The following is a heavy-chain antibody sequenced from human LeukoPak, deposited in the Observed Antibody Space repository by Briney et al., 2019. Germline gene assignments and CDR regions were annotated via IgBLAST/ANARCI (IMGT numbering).Heavy chain of an antibody. J-gene: IGHJ4*02. CDR3: ASTLRFLEWFPMGY. Sequence: PSETLSLTCTVSGGSISSYYWSWIRQPPGKGLEWIGYIYYSGSTNYNPSLKIRVTISVDTSKNQFSLKLSSVTAADTAVYYCASTLRFLEWFPMGYWGQGTLVTVSS. CDR2: IYYSGST. CDR1: GGSISSYY. D-gene: IGHD3-3*01. V-gene: IGHV4-59*01.